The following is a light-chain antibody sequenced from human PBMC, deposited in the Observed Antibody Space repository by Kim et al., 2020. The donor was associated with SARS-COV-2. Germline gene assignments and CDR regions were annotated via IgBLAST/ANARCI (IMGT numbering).Light chain of an antibody. CDR2: GKD. J-gene: IGLJ3*02. Sequence: SSELTQDPAVSVALGQTVRITCQGDSLRVYYASWYQQKPGQAPLLLIYGKDNRPAGIPDRFSGSDSGYTASLTISGAQAEDEAVYYCGSRARGGNHLVFGGGTQLTVL. CDR3: GSRARGGNHLV. V-gene: IGLV3-19*01. CDR1: SLRVYY.